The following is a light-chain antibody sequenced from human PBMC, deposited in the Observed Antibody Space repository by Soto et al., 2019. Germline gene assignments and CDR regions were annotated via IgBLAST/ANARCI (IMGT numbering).Light chain of an antibody. CDR3: QQYGSSPLT. CDR2: GAS. J-gene: IGKJ4*01. V-gene: IGKV3-20*01. CDR1: QSVSSSY. Sequence: EIVLTQSPGTLSLSPGERATLSCRASQSVSSSYLAWYQQKPGQAPRLLIYGASTRATGIPARFSGSGSGTDFTLTISRLDPEDFAVYYCQQYGSSPLTFGGGTKVDIK.